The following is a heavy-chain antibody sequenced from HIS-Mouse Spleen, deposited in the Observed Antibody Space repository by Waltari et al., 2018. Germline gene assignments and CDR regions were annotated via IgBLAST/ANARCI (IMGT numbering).Heavy chain of an antibody. D-gene: IGHD3-22*01. CDR2: ISYDGSNK. Sequence: QVQLVESGGGVVQPGRSLRLSCAASGFPFSPFGMHWVRPAPGKGLEWVAVISYDGSNKYYADSVKGRFTISRDNSKNTLYLQMNSLRAEDTAVYYCAKDRGTRILNDANYDSSGDYWGQGTLVTVSS. CDR3: AKDRGTRILNDANYDSSGDY. V-gene: IGHV3-30*18. CDR1: GFPFSPFG. J-gene: IGHJ4*02.